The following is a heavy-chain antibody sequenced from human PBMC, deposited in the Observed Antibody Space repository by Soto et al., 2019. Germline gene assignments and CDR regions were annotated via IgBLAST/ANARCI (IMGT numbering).Heavy chain of an antibody. CDR1: GGTFSSYS. J-gene: IGHJ4*02. CDR3: ARDGGRHSGGIDY. Sequence: QVQLVQSGAEVKKPGSSVKVSCKASGGTFSSYSINWVXQAPGQGLEWMGEIIPIFGTANYAQKFQXRVTITADESTSTAYMELSSXXSXDTAVYYCARDGGRHSGGIDYWGQGTLVTVSS. D-gene: IGHD1-26*01. CDR2: IIPIFGTA. V-gene: IGHV1-69*01.